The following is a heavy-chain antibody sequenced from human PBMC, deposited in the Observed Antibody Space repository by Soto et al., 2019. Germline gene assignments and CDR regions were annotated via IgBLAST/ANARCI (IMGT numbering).Heavy chain of an antibody. J-gene: IGHJ6*02. D-gene: IGHD2-2*02. CDR2: INHSGST. Sequence: SETLSLTCAVYGGSFSGYYWSWIRQPPGKGLEWIGEINHSGSTNYNPSLKSRVTITVDTSKNQFSLKLSSVTAADTAVYYCARAAEIVVVPADISYYYYGMDVWGQGTTVTVSS. V-gene: IGHV4-34*01. CDR3: ARAAEIVVVPADISYYYYGMDV. CDR1: GGSFSGYY.